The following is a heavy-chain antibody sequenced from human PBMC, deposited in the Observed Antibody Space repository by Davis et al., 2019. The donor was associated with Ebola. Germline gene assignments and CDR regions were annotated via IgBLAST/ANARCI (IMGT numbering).Heavy chain of an antibody. CDR1: GFTFSSYW. Sequence: GESLKISCAASGFTFSSYWMSWVRQAPGKGLEWVANIKQDGSEKYYVDSVKGRFTISRDNAKNSLYLQMNSLRAEDTAVYYCARVGYDFWSGYYLADYYYYMDVWGKGTTVTVSS. CDR3: ARVGYDFWSGYYLADYYYYMDV. J-gene: IGHJ6*03. V-gene: IGHV3-7*01. D-gene: IGHD3-3*01. CDR2: IKQDGSEK.